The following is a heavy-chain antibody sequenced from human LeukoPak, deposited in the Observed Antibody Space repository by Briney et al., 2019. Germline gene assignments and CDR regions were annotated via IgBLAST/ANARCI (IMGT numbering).Heavy chain of an antibody. Sequence: PSETLSLTCTVSGGSISSYYWSWIRQPPGKGLEWIGYIYYSGSTNYNPSLKSRVTISVDTSKNQLSLKLSSVTAADTAVYYCARGTVQQQLPIDYWGQGTLVTVSS. CDR3: ARGTVQQQLPIDY. CDR2: IYYSGST. CDR1: GGSISSYY. D-gene: IGHD6-13*01. V-gene: IGHV4-59*01. J-gene: IGHJ4*02.